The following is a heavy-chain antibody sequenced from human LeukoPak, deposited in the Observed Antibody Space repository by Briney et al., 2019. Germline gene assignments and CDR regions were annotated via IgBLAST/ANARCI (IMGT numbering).Heavy chain of an antibody. CDR2: INHSGST. J-gene: IGHJ5*02. Sequence: PSGTLSLTCAVSGDSISTNHWWSWVRQPPGKGLEWIGEINHSGSTNYNPSLKSRVTISVDTSKNQFSLKLSSVTAADTAVYYCARVHSGWDGNWFDPWGQGTLVTVSS. CDR1: GDSISTNHW. CDR3: ARVHSGWDGNWFDP. V-gene: IGHV4-4*02. D-gene: IGHD6-19*01.